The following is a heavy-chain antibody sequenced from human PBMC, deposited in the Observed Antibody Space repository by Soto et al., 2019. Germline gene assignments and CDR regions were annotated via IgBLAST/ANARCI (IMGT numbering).Heavy chain of an antibody. CDR1: GGSISNHY. J-gene: IGHJ4*02. D-gene: IGHD7-27*01. Sequence: QVQLQESGPGLVKPSETLSLTCSVSGGSISNHYWSWIRQPPAKGLEWIGYIYYNGNTNYNPSLKGRVTMSVDTSRNQISLKLTTVTAADTAVYYCTRANWYSEYWGQGTLVTVSS. CDR3: TRANWYSEY. V-gene: IGHV4-59*11. CDR2: IYYNGNT.